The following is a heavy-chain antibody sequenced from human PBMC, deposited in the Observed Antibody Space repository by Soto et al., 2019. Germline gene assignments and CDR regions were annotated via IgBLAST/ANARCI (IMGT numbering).Heavy chain of an antibody. CDR1: GFTFSSYS. CDR3: ARDGAAAAGMGEGAFDI. J-gene: IGHJ3*02. Sequence: PGGSLRLSCAASGFTFSSYSMNWVRQAPGKGLEWVSSISSSSSYIYYADSVKDRFTISRDNAKNSLYLQMNSLRAEDTAVYYCARDGAAAAGMGEGAFDIWGQGTMVTVSS. V-gene: IGHV3-21*01. CDR2: ISSSSSYI. D-gene: IGHD6-13*01.